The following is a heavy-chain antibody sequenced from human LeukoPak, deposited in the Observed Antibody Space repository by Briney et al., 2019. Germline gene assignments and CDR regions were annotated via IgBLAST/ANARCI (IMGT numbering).Heavy chain of an antibody. CDR2: ISSSGSTI. D-gene: IGHD4-11*01. CDR3: AREGSNGGYYYYGMDV. CDR1: GFIFSSYE. V-gene: IGHV3-48*03. J-gene: IGHJ6*02. Sequence: GGSLRLSCAASGFIFSSYEMNWVRQAPGKGLEWVSYISSSGSTIYYADSVKGRFTISRDNAKNSLYLQMNSLRAEDTAVYYCAREGSNGGYYYYGMDVWGQGTTVTVSS.